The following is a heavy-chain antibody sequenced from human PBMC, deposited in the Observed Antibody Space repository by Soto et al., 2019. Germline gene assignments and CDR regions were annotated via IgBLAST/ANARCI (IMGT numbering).Heavy chain of an antibody. CDR1: GFTFNSYG. Sequence: QVQLVESGGGVVQPGTSLRLSCTASGFTFNSYGIHWVRQAPGKGLEWLALLEYNAKNRFYADSVKGRFSISRDNSRNTVYLQVNGMRAEDSAVYYCAGEGDEYCSGTRCFHYYGLDVWGQGTTVIVSS. CDR3: AGEGDEYCSGTRCFHYYGLDV. D-gene: IGHD2-15*01. CDR2: LEYNAKNR. J-gene: IGHJ6*02. V-gene: IGHV3-33*05.